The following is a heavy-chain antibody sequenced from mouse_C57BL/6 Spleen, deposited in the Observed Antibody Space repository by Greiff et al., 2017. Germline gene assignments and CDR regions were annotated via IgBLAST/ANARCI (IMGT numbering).Heavy chain of an antibody. V-gene: IGHV5-17*01. J-gene: IGHJ4*01. CDR2: ISSGSSTI. CDR3: ARLLHDMDY. D-gene: IGHD1-1*01. CDR1: GFTFSDYG. Sequence: DVMLVESGGGLVKPGGSLKLSCAASGFTFSDYGIHWVRQAPEKGLEWVAYISSGSSTIYYADTVKGRFTISREKAKNTLFLQMASLRSEDTAMYYCARLLHDMDYWGQGTSVTVSS.